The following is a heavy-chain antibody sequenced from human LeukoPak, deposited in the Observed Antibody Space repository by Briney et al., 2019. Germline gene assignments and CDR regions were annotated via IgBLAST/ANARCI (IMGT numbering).Heavy chain of an antibody. CDR1: GYTFTRYD. Sequence: ASVKVSCKASGYTFTRYDINWVRQATGQGLEWMGWMNPNSGNTGYAQKFQGRVTITRNTSISTAYMELSSLRSEDTAVYYCARSLMLTVAAAGAHDAFDIWGQGTMVTVSS. J-gene: IGHJ3*02. V-gene: IGHV1-8*03. CDR3: ARSLMLTVAAAGAHDAFDI. D-gene: IGHD6-13*01. CDR2: MNPNSGNT.